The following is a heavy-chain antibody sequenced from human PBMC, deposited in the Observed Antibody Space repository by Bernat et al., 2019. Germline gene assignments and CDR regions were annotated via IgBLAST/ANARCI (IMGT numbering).Heavy chain of an antibody. V-gene: IGHV4-39*01. CDR3: ARLEIMITFGGAETDALDV. Sequence: QLQLQESGPGLVKPSETLSLTCTVSGGSISSSSYYWGWIRQPPGKGLEWIGSIYYSGSTYYNPSLKSRVTISVDTSKNQFSLKLSSVTAADTAVYYSARLEIMITFGGAETDALDVWGQGTMVTVSS. J-gene: IGHJ3*01. CDR1: GGSISSSSYY. CDR2: IYYSGST. D-gene: IGHD3-16*01.